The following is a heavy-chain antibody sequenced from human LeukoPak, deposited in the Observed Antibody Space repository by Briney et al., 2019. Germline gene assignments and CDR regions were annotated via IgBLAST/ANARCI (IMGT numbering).Heavy chain of an antibody. CDR2: IYNSGST. V-gene: IGHV4-59*01. Sequence: PSETLSLTCTVSGGSISSYYWSWIRQPPGKGLEWIGYIYNSGSTNYNPSLKTRVTTSVDTSKNQFSLKLKSVTAADTAVYYCARGVRGSYYNLDYWGQGTLVTVSS. CDR3: ARGVRGSYYNLDY. D-gene: IGHD3-10*01. J-gene: IGHJ4*02. CDR1: GGSISSYY.